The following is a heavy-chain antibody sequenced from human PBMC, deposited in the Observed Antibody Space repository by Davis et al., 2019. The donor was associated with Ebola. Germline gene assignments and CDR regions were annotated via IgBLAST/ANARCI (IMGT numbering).Heavy chain of an antibody. CDR1: GFTFSSYW. CDR2: IKQDGSEK. V-gene: IGHV3-7*03. J-gene: IGHJ4*02. Sequence: GESLKISCAASGFTFSSYWMSWVRQAPGKGLEWVANIKQDGSEKYYVDSVKGRFSISRDNAKNSLYLQMNSLRAEDTAVYYCAKDSGIAVAGAFDYWGQGTLVTVSS. CDR3: AKDSGIAVAGAFDY. D-gene: IGHD6-19*01.